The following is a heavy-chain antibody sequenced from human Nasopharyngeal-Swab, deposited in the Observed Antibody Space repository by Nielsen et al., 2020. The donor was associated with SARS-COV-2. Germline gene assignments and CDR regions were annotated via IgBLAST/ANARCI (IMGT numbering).Heavy chain of an antibody. J-gene: IGHJ6*02. D-gene: IGHD1-20*01. CDR2: ISSSSSYI. CDR3: ARHNWNDDGMDV. Sequence: GGSLRLSCAASGFTFSYYSMNWVRQAPGKGLEWVSSISSSSSYIYYADSVKGRFTISRDNAKNSLYLQMNSLRAEDTAVYYCARHNWNDDGMDVWGQGTTVTVSS. V-gene: IGHV3-21*01. CDR1: GFTFSYYS.